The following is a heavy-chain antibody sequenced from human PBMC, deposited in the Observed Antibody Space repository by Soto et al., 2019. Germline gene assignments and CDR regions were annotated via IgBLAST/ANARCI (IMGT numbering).Heavy chain of an antibody. J-gene: IGHJ4*01. D-gene: IGHD5-18*01. CDR3: VRDIAHGYTGDG. Sequence: PSETLSLTCSVSGAVVTSGENYWSWVRQPPGKGLEWLGYIYDSGVTSYTPALKSRVTLSLDRPNNQVSLKLRSVTAADTAVYFCVRDIAHGYTGDGCGHGTVVTVSS. CDR2: IYDSGVT. CDR1: GAVVTSGENY. V-gene: IGHV4-30-4*08.